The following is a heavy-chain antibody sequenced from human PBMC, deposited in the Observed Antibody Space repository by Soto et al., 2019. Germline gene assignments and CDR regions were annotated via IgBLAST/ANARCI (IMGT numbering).Heavy chain of an antibody. CDR2: IYYSGST. V-gene: IGHV4-31*03. J-gene: IGHJ3*02. CDR3: ARSITMVRFGDAFDI. D-gene: IGHD3-10*01. CDR1: GGSISSGGYY. Sequence: QVQLQESGPGLVKPSQTLSLTCTVSGGSISSGGYYWSWIRQHPGKGLEWIGYIYYSGSTNYNRSLKRRVTMSVDTSKNQFSLKLSSVTAADTAVYYCARSITMVRFGDAFDIWGQGTMVTVSS.